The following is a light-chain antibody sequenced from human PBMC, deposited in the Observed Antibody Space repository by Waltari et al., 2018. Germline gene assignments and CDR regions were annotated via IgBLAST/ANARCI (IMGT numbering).Light chain of an antibody. V-gene: IGKV3-11*01. CDR1: QSVSSY. CDR2: DAS. CDR3: QQRSNWPLT. J-gene: IGKJ4*01. Sequence: EIVLTQSPATLSLSPGERATLSCRASQSVSSYLAWYQQKPGQAPRPRIYDASNTATGIPARFSGSGSGTDFTLTISSLEPEDFAVYYCQQRSNWPLTFGGGTKVEIK.